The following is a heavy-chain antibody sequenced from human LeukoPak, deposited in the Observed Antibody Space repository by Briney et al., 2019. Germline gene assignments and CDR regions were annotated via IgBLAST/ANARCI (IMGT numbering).Heavy chain of an antibody. CDR1: GGSISSYY. V-gene: IGHV4-59*01. CDR2: IYYSGST. D-gene: IGHD6-19*01. J-gene: IGHJ5*02. Sequence: PSETLSLTCTVSGGSISSYYWSWIRQPPGKGLEWIGYIYYSGSTNYNPSLKSRVTISVDTSKNQFSLKLSSVTAADTAVYYCARAGIAVAGNWFDPWGQGTLVTVSS. CDR3: ARAGIAVAGNWFDP.